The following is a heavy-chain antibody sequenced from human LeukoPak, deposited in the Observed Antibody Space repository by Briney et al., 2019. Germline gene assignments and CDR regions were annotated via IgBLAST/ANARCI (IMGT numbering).Heavy chain of an antibody. Sequence: GSSVKVSCKASGGTFSSYAIGWVRRAPGQGLEWMGVIIPIFGTANYAQKFQGRVTITTDESKSTAYMELSSLRSEDTAVYYCASNLAHESRSSSPYYYMDVSGKGTTVTVSS. CDR1: GGTFSSYA. J-gene: IGHJ6*03. CDR3: ASNLAHESRSSSPYYYMDV. D-gene: IGHD6-6*01. V-gene: IGHV1-69*05. CDR2: IIPIFGTA.